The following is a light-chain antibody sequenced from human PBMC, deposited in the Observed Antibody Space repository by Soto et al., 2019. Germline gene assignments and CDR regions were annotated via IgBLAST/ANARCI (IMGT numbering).Light chain of an antibody. CDR2: MAS. Sequence: DIQLTQSPSTLSASVGDRVTVTCRASRSISSWLAWYQQKPGKAPKLLIYMASSLESGVPSRFSGSGSGTVFTLTISSLQPDDFATYYCQQFNSYPLTFGGGTKVEIK. CDR3: QQFNSYPLT. J-gene: IGKJ4*01. CDR1: RSISSW. V-gene: IGKV1-5*03.